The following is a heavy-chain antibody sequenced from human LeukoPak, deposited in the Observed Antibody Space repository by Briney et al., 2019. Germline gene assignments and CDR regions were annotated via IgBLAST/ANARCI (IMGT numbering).Heavy chain of an antibody. CDR3: ARGWSFDI. D-gene: IGHD2-15*01. J-gene: IGHJ3*02. Sequence: GGSLRLSCAASGFTFSTSWMSWVRQAPGKGLEWVANIKKDGTEIYYVDSVKGRFTISRDNAKNSVYVQMDSLRAEDTAVYYCARGWSFDIRGQGTMVIVSS. V-gene: IGHV3-7*01. CDR2: IKKDGTEI. CDR1: GFTFSTSW.